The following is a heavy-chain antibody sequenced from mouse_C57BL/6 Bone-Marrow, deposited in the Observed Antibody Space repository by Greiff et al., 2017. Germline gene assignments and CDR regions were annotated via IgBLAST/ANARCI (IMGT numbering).Heavy chain of an antibody. V-gene: IGHV6-3*01. CDR1: GFTFSNYW. Sequence: EVQLKESGGGLVQPGGSMKLSCVASGFTFSNYWLNWVRQAPEQGLEWVAQIRLKSDNYATHYAESVKGRFHSSRDESKSCVNLQMSNLRDEDTEIYYCTGEGNFPIAYWGQGTLVTVSA. CDR2: IRLKSDNYAT. J-gene: IGHJ3*01. CDR3: TGEGNFPIAY.